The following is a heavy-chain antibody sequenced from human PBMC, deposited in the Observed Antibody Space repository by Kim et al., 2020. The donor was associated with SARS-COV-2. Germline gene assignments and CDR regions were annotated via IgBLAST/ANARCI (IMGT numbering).Heavy chain of an antibody. Sequence: SETLSLTCTVSGGSISSSSYYWGWIRQPPGKGLEWIGSIYYSGSTYYNPSLKSRVTISVDTSKNQFSLKLSSVTAADTAVYYCASQAPYCSSTSDYYCYYGMDVWGQGTTVTVSS. CDR3: ASQAPYCSSTSDYYCYYGMDV. D-gene: IGHD2-2*01. CDR2: IYYSGST. V-gene: IGHV4-39*01. CDR1: GGSISSSSYY. J-gene: IGHJ6*02.